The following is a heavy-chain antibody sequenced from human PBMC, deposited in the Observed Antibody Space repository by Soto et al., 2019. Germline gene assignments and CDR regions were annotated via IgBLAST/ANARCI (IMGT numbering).Heavy chain of an antibody. CDR3: ARADSSGWYNDWFDP. Sequence: SETLSLTCTVSGGSISSGGYCWSWIRQHPGKGLEWIGYIYYSGSTYYNPSLKSRVTISVDTSKNQFSLKLSSVTAADTAVYYCARADSSGWYNDWFDPWGQGTLVTVSS. D-gene: IGHD6-19*01. CDR1: GGSISSGGYC. J-gene: IGHJ5*02. V-gene: IGHV4-31*03. CDR2: IYYSGST.